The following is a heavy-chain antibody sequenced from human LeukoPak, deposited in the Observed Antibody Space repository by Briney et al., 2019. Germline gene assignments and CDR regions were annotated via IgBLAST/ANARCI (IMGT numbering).Heavy chain of an antibody. Sequence: GGSLRPSCAASGLTFSGYDMHWVRQAPGKGPEWVAVMSYGGQNERYADSVKGRFTISRDNSKNTLYLQMNSLRAEDTAVYYCAKDPPSPFSYGLGYYWGQGTLVTVSS. J-gene: IGHJ4*02. CDR3: AKDPPSPFSYGLGYY. D-gene: IGHD5-18*01. CDR2: MSYGGQNE. CDR1: GLTFSGYD. V-gene: IGHV3-30*18.